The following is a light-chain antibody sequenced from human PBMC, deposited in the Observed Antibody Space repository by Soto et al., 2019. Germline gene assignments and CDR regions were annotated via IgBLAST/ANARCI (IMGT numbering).Light chain of an antibody. CDR3: SAWDDSLKIWV. V-gene: IGLV1-44*01. CDR2: NNN. CDR1: SSNIRPRT. Sequence: QSVLTQPPSASGTPGQRVTISCSGSSSNIRPRTVNWYQQVPGTAPHLLIYNNNQRPSGVSDRFFGSKSGTSASLAISGLQSEDEADYYCSAWDDSLKIWVFGGGTQLTVL. J-gene: IGLJ3*02.